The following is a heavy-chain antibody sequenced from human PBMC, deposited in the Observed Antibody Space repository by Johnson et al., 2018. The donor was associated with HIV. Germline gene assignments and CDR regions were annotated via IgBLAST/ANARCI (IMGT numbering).Heavy chain of an antibody. V-gene: IGHV3-30-3*01. CDR2: ISYDGSNK. D-gene: IGHD1-26*01. Sequence: VQLVESGGGVVQPGRSLRLSCAASGFTFSSYAMHWVRQAPGKGLEWVAVISYDGSNKYYADSVKGRFTISRDNSKNTLYLQMNSLKTEDTAVYYCTTDEGISGSYSRTPRQDAFDIWGQGTMVTVSS. CDR1: GFTFSSYA. J-gene: IGHJ3*02. CDR3: TTDEGISGSYSRTPRQDAFDI.